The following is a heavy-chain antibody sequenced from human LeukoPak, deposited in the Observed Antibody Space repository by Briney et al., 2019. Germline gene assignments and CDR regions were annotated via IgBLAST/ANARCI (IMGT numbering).Heavy chain of an antibody. J-gene: IGHJ4*02. V-gene: IGHV1-2*02. D-gene: IGHD3-22*01. CDR2: INPNSGGT. CDR3: ARDQGKVDYYDSSGYYGPHFDY. CDR1: GYTFTGYY. Sequence: ASVKVSCKASGYTFTGYYMHWVRQAPGQGLEWMGWINPNSGGTNYAQKFQGRVTMTRDTSISTAYMELSRLRSDDTAVYYCARDQGKVDYYDSSGYYGPHFDYWGRGTLVTVSS.